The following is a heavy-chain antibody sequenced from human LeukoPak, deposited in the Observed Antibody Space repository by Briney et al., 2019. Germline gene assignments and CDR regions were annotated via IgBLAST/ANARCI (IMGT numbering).Heavy chain of an antibody. V-gene: IGHV3-9*01. CDR1: GFTFDDYA. Sequence: PGGSLRLSCAASGFTFDDYAMHWVRQAPGKGLEWVSGISWNSGSIGYADSVKGRFTISRDNAKNSLYLQMNSLRAEDTALYYCAKAIVGATLGYFDYWGQGTLVTVSS. CDR3: AKAIVGATLGYFDY. D-gene: IGHD1-26*01. CDR2: ISWNSGSI. J-gene: IGHJ4*02.